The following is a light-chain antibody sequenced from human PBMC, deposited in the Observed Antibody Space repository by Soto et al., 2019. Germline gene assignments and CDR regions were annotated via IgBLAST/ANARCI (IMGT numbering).Light chain of an antibody. CDR3: QQYLTSPKT. V-gene: IGKV3-20*01. CDR1: QSVRSY. CDR2: GAS. J-gene: IGKJ1*01. Sequence: EIVLTQSPATLSLSPGERATLACRASQSVRSYLAWYQQKPAQAPRALIYGASRRAPGIPERFSGSGAGTDFTLTISRLEPEDFAVYYCQQYLTSPKTFGQGTKVDIK.